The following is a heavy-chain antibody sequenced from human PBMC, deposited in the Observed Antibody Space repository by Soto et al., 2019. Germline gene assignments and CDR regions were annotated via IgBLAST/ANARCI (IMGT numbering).Heavy chain of an antibody. J-gene: IGHJ4*02. Sequence: LRLSCAASGFTFTNYWLHWVRQAPGKGLVWVSRINYDGSDTGYADSVKGRFTISRDNAKNTLYLQMNSLRADDTALYYCARVWRPSAWYGDFDYWGQGTLVTVSS. CDR2: INYDGSDT. CDR3: ARVWRPSAWYGDFDY. V-gene: IGHV3-74*01. CDR1: GFTFTNYW. D-gene: IGHD6-19*01.